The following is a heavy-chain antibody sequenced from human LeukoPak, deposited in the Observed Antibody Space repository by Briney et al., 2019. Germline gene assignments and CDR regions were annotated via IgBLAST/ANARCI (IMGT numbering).Heavy chain of an antibody. D-gene: IGHD6-19*01. J-gene: IGHJ4*02. Sequence: PGGSLRLSCAASGFTFDDYAMHWVRQAPGKGLEWVSLISGDGGSTYYADSVKGRFTISRDNSKNSLYLQMNSLRAEDTAVYYCARDTPASSGWYDYWGQGTLVTVSS. V-gene: IGHV3-43*02. CDR3: ARDTPASSGWYDY. CDR2: ISGDGGST. CDR1: GFTFDDYA.